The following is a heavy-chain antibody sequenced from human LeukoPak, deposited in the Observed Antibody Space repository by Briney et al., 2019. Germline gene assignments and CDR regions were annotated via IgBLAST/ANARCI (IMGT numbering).Heavy chain of an antibody. CDR1: GGSISSGDYY. CDR2: IYYSGST. V-gene: IGHV4-30-4*01. J-gene: IGHJ4*02. CDR3: ARVGTTVTTMAGYFDY. D-gene: IGHD4-17*01. Sequence: SETLSLTCTVSGGSISSGDYYWGWVRQPPGKGLEWIGYIYYSGSTYYNPSLKSRVTISVDTSRNQFSLKLSSVTAADTAVYYCARVGTTVTTMAGYFDYWGQGTLVTVSS.